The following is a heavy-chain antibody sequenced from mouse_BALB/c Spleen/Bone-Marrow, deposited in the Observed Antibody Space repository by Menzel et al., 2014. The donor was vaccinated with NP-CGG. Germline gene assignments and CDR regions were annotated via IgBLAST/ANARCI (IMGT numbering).Heavy chain of an antibody. CDR1: GYTFTSYV. D-gene: IGHD2-4*01. V-gene: IGHV1-14*01. J-gene: IGHJ4*01. CDR2: INPYNDGT. CDR3: TRGVYYDYDEGAMDY. Sequence: VQLQQSGPELVKPGASVKMSCKASGYTFTSYVMHWVKQKPGQGLEWIGYINPYNDGTKYNEKFKGKATLTSDKSSSTAYMELSGLSSEDSAGYYCTRGVYYDYDEGAMDYWGQGSSVTDSS.